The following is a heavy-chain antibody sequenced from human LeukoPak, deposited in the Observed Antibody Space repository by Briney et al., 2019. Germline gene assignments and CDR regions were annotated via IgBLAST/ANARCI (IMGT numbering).Heavy chain of an antibody. CDR2: ISSSGSTI. CDR3: ARYPHYYGSGRSDY. J-gene: IGHJ4*02. CDR1: GFTFSSYE. Sequence: GGSLRLSCAASGFTFSSYEMNWVRQAPGKGLEWVSYISSSGSTIYYADSVKGRFTISRDNAKNSLYLQMNSLRAEDTDVYYCARYPHYYGSGRSDYWGQGTLVTVSS. D-gene: IGHD3-10*01. V-gene: IGHV3-48*03.